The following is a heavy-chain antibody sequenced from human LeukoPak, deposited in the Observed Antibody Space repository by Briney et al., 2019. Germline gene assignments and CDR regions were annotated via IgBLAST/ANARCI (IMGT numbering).Heavy chain of an antibody. Sequence: ASVKVSCKASGYTFTCYYMHWVRQAPGQGLEWMGWINPNSGGTNYAQKFQGRVTMTRDTSISTAYMELSRLRSDDTAVYYCAREGRYCSGGSCYSLRGGWDYWGQGTLVTVSS. D-gene: IGHD2-15*01. CDR1: GYTFTCYY. V-gene: IGHV1-2*02. CDR3: AREGRYCSGGSCYSLRGGWDY. CDR2: INPNSGGT. J-gene: IGHJ4*02.